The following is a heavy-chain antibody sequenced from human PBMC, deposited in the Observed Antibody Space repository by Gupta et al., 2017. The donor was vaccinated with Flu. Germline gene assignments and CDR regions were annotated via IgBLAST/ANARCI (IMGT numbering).Heavy chain of an antibody. D-gene: IGHD2-15*01. V-gene: IGHV4-59*01. CDR3: AGSLSGLDSGDR. J-gene: IGHJ5*02. Sequence: QVQLQESGPGLVKPSETLSLTCSLSGGSINAYHWSWVRQPLGKGLEWIGTIYNNGDANYRPSLPSRLTMSVDTSKSQFSLRLRSVTTADTAVYYCAGSLSGLDSGDRWGQGTLVTVSS. CDR2: IYNNGDA. CDR1: GGSINAYH.